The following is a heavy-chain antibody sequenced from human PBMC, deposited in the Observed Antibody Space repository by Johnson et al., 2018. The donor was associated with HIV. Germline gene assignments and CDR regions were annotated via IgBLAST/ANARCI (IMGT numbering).Heavy chain of an antibody. CDR2: ISWNSGNI. CDR3: ARVGVVGVPNAFDV. Sequence: VQLVESGGGLVQPGRSLRLSCAASGFTFDDYAMHWVRQAPGKGLEWVSGISWNSGNIGYVDSVKGRFTISRDNAKNSLYLQMNSLRAEDTAVYYCARVGVVGVPNAFDVSGQGTLVTVSS. CDR1: GFTFDDYA. J-gene: IGHJ3*01. D-gene: IGHD2-15*01. V-gene: IGHV3-9*01.